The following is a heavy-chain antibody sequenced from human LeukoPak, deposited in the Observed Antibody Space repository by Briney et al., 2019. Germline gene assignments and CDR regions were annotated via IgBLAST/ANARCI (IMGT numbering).Heavy chain of an antibody. CDR3: ARKNFYPSWYFDV. CDR1: GGSISGYY. J-gene: IGHJ2*01. Sequence: SETLSLTCTVSGGSISGYYWNWIRQSPGKGLEWIGYIYDSGTANYNPSLKSRVAISIDTSKNQFSLKVNSPTAADTALYFCARKNFYPSWYFDVWGRGTLVTVSS. D-gene: IGHD3-3*01. V-gene: IGHV4-59*08. CDR2: IYDSGTA.